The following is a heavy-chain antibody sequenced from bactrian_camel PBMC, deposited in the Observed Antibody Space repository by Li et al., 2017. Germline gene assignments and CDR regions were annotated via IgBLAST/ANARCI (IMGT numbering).Heavy chain of an antibody. J-gene: IGHJ6*01. CDR3: ASRRVPAGPLSDFAY. Sequence: VQLVESGGGLVQPGGSLRLSCTASGFIFSTFGMSWVRQAPGKELERVSAIYPDGGITYYAESVKGRFAISRDNAKNTLYLQMNSLATEDTAVYYCASRRVPAGPLSDFAYWGLGTQVTVS. CDR2: IYPDGGIT. D-gene: IGHD6*01. V-gene: IGHV3S40*01. CDR1: GFIFSTFG.